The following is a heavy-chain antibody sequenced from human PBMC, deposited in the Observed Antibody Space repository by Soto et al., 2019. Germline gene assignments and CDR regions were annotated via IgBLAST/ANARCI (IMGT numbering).Heavy chain of an antibody. V-gene: IGHV5-51*01. CDR1: GYSFTSYW. CDR3: ASRSRDFGYYGMEV. Sequence: RGESLKISCKGSGYSFTSYWIGWVRQMPGKGLEWMGIAYPGDSDTRYSPSFQGQVTISAGKSISTAYLQWSSLRASDSARYYFASRSRDFGYYGMEVWGQGTTV. CDR2: AYPGDSDT. D-gene: IGHD2-21*01. J-gene: IGHJ6*01.